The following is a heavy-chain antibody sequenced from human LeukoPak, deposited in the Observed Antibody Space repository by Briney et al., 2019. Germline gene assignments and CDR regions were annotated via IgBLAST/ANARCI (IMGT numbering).Heavy chain of an antibody. CDR2: IYHSGST. J-gene: IGHJ4*02. D-gene: IGHD3-16*02. CDR3: ARPLLKGSYRHPFDY. Sequence: KTSETLSLTCTVSGYSISSGYYWGWIRQPPGKGLEWIGSIYHSGSTYYNPSLKSRVTISVDTSKNQFSLKLSSVTAADTAVYYCARPLLKGSYRHPFDYWGQGTLVTVSS. V-gene: IGHV4-38-2*02. CDR1: GYSISSGYY.